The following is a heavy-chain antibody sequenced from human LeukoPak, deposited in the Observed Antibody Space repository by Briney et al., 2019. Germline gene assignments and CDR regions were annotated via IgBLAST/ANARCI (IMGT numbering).Heavy chain of an antibody. CDR3: ARDSLPQAFDI. J-gene: IGHJ3*02. CDR1: GYTFTSYG. Sequence: GATVKVSCEASGYTFTSYGISWVRQPPGQGLEWMGWISAYNGNTNYAQKLQGRVTMTTDTSTSTAYVELWSLRADDAAVYYCARDSLPQAFDIWGQGTIVTVSS. V-gene: IGHV1-18*01. CDR2: ISAYNGNT.